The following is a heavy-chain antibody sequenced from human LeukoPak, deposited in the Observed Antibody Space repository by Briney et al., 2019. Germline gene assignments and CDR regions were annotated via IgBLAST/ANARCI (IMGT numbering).Heavy chain of an antibody. D-gene: IGHD6-6*01. Sequence: HPGGSLRLSCAASGFTFSSYSMNWVRQAPGKGLEWVANIKQDGSEKYYVDSVKGRFTISRDNAKNSLYLQMNSLRAEDTAVYYCARVGSSSSWDRYFDLWGRGTLVTVSS. V-gene: IGHV3-7*01. CDR2: IKQDGSEK. J-gene: IGHJ2*01. CDR1: GFTFSSYS. CDR3: ARVGSSSSWDRYFDL.